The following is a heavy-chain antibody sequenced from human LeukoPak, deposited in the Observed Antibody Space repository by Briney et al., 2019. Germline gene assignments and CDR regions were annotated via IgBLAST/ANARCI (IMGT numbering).Heavy chain of an antibody. Sequence: GASVKVSCKASGYTFTSYYMQWVRQAPGQGLEWMGIINPSGGSTSYAQKFQGRVSMTGDTSTSTVYMELSSLRSEDTAVYYCARSQGGAYSYGTDYWGQGTLVTVSS. D-gene: IGHD5-18*01. J-gene: IGHJ4*02. CDR3: ARSQGGAYSYGTDY. CDR2: INPSGGST. V-gene: IGHV1-46*01. CDR1: GYTFTSYY.